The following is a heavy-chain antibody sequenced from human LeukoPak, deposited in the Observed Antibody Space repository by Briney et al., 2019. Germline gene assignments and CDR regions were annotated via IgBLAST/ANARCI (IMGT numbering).Heavy chain of an antibody. D-gene: IGHD6-6*01. V-gene: IGHV4-39*01. J-gene: IGHJ5*02. CDR1: GTSISSSGYL. CDR2: IHYGGST. CDR3: AALDSSSGWFDP. Sequence: SETLSLTCSVSGTSISSSGYLWGWIRQPPGKGLQWIGSIHYGGSTFYNPSLKSRVTISQDTSKDQFSQKLTSVIAADTAVYYCAALDSSSGWFDPWGRGILVTVSS.